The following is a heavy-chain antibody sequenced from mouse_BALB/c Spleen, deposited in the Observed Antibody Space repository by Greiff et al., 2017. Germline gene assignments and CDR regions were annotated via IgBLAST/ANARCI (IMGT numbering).Heavy chain of an antibody. CDR2: ISYDGSN. CDR1: GYSITSGYY. CDR3: ARGLRDYAMDY. Sequence: EVKLEESGPGLVKPSQSLSLTCSVTGYSITSGYYWNWIRQFPGNKLEWMGYISYDGSNNYNPSLKNRISITRDTSKNQFFLKLNSVTTEDTAIYYCARGLRDYAMDYWGQGTSVTVSS. V-gene: IGHV3-6*02. J-gene: IGHJ4*01. D-gene: IGHD2-2*01.